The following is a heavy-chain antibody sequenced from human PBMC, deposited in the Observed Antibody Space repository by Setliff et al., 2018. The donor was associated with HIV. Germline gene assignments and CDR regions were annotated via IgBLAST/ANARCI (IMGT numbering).Heavy chain of an antibody. CDR2: VYPGDSDT. Sequence: GESLKISCKGSGDTFANFWIGWVRQMPGKGLEWMGVVYPGDSDTRYNPSFQGRVTISADKSINTAYLQWSSLEVSDSAMYFYARSGGPTYNYDSSGHYPDYWGQGTLVTVSS. V-gene: IGHV5-51*01. CDR1: GDTFANFW. CDR3: ARSGGPTYNYDSSGHYPDY. J-gene: IGHJ4*02. D-gene: IGHD3-22*01.